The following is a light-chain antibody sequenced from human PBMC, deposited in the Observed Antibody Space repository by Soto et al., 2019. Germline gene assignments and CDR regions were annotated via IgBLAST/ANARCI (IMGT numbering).Light chain of an antibody. Sequence: EIVLTQSPGTLSLSPGERATLSCRASQSVSSSYLAWYQRKPGQAPRLLIYGASRRATGFPDRFSGSGSGTDFTLTISRLEPEDFAVYYCQQYGSSPLTFGGGTKVEIK. CDR2: GAS. J-gene: IGKJ4*01. CDR1: QSVSSSY. CDR3: QQYGSSPLT. V-gene: IGKV3-20*01.